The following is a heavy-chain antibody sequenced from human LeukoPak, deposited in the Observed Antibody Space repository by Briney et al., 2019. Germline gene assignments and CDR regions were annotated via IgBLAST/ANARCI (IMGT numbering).Heavy chain of an antibody. Sequence: PGGSLRLSCTASGFTFSNAWMSWVRQAPGKGLEWVSAISGSGGSTYYADSVKGRFTISRDNSKNTLYLQMNSLRAEDTAVYYCAKDTGYNWFDPWGQGTLVTVSS. CDR2: ISGSGGST. V-gene: IGHV3-23*01. J-gene: IGHJ5*02. CDR1: GFTFSNAW. D-gene: IGHD1-14*01. CDR3: AKDTGYNWFDP.